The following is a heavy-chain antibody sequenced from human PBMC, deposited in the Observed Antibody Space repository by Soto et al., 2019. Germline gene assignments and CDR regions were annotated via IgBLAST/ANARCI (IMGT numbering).Heavy chain of an antibody. D-gene: IGHD3-16*01. Sequence: PSETLSLTCAVYGGSFSGYYWSWTRQPPGKGLEWIGEINHSGSTNYNPSLKSRVTISVDTSKNQFSLKLSSVTAADTAVYYCERGLVREGMDVWGQGTRVTVSS. CDR3: ERGLVREGMDV. J-gene: IGHJ6*02. CDR1: GGSFSGYY. V-gene: IGHV4-34*01. CDR2: INHSGST.